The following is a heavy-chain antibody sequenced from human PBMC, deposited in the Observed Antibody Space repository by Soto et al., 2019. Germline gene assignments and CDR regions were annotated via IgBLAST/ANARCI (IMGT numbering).Heavy chain of an antibody. CDR1: GGSISSGGYY. CDR3: ARDVVGSYGSGSLRGPPPGHGY. J-gene: IGHJ4*02. CDR2: IYYSGST. Sequence: PSETLSLTCTVSGGSISSGGYYWSWIRQHPGKGLEWIGYIYYSGSTYYNPSLKSRVTISVDTSKNQFSLKLSSVTAADTAVYYCARDVVGSYGSGSLRGPPPGHGYWGQGTLVTVSS. D-gene: IGHD3-10*01. V-gene: IGHV4-31*03.